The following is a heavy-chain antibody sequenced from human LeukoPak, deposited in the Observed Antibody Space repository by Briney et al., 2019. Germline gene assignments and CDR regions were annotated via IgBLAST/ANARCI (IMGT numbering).Heavy chain of an antibody. Sequence: GASVKVSCKASGYTFTSYAISWVRQAPGQGLEWMGRIIPILGIANYAQKFQGRVTITADKSTSTAYMELSSLRSEDTAVYYCARDTLPMIVVGGIDYWGQGTLVTVSS. CDR3: ARDTLPMIVVGGIDY. J-gene: IGHJ4*02. D-gene: IGHD3-22*01. CDR2: IIPILGIA. V-gene: IGHV1-69*04. CDR1: GYTFTSYA.